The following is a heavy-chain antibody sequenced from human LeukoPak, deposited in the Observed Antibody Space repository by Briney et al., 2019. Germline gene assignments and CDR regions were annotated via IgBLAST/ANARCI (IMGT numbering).Heavy chain of an antibody. D-gene: IGHD6-6*01. V-gene: IGHV4-34*01. CDR2: INHSAST. CDR1: GGSFSGYY. J-gene: IGHJ4*02. Sequence: SETLSLTCAVYGGSFSGYYWTWIRQPPGKGLEWIGEINHSASTNYNPSLKSRVTISVDTSKTQFSLKLSSVTAADTAVYYCARVTARSFDYWGQGTLVTVSS. CDR3: ARVTARSFDY.